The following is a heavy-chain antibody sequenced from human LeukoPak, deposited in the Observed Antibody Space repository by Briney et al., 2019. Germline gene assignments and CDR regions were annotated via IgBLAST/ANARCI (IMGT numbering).Heavy chain of an antibody. V-gene: IGHV3-21*01. D-gene: IGHD1-1*01. CDR2: ISNSSSNI. Sequence: GGSLRLSCAASGFTFSSYSMNWVRQAPGKGLEWVSSISNSSSNIYYADSVKGRFTISRDNAKNSLYLQMNSLRVEDTAVYYCARCTTGRTFGSLREIKRSREIDYWGQGTLVTVSS. J-gene: IGHJ4*02. CDR3: ARCTTGRTFGSLREIKRSREIDY. CDR1: GFTFSSYS.